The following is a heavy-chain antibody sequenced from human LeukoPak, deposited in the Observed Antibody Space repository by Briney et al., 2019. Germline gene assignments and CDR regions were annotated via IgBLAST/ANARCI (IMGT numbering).Heavy chain of an antibody. Sequence: SGGSLRLSCAASGFSFSSYRMNWVRQAPGKGLEWVASISSNNGYIYYADSVKGRFTISRDNGENSLHLQMNSLRAEDAAVYYCARDLGTRKSIAFADWGQGTLVTVSS. CDR1: GFSFSSYR. V-gene: IGHV3-21*01. D-gene: IGHD6-6*01. CDR3: ARDLGTRKSIAFAD. J-gene: IGHJ4*02. CDR2: ISSNNGYI.